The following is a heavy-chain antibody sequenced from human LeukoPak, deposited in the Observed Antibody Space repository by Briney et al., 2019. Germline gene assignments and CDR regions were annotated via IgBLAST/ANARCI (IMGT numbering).Heavy chain of an antibody. Sequence: SETLSLTCAVYGGSFSGYYWSWIRQPPGKGLEWIGYIYYSGSTNYNPSLKSRVTISVDTSKNQFSLKLSSVTAADTAVYYCAQSHGDYWGQGTLVTVSS. CDR3: AQSHGDY. CDR1: GGSFSGYY. J-gene: IGHJ4*02. V-gene: IGHV4-59*01. CDR2: IYYSGST.